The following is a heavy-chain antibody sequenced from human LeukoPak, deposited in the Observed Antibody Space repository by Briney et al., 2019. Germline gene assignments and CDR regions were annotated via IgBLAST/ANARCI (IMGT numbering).Heavy chain of an antibody. CDR3: AKKVAGVGWFDP. D-gene: IGHD7-27*01. CDR1: GGSISSGSYY. Sequence: PSQTLSLTCTVSGGSISSGSYYWSWIRQPAGKGLEWIGRIYTSGSTNYNPSLKSRITLSVDTSKNQFSLRLTSVTAMDAAVYYCAKKVAGVGWFDPWGQGTLVTVSS. V-gene: IGHV4-61*02. J-gene: IGHJ5*02. CDR2: IYTSGST.